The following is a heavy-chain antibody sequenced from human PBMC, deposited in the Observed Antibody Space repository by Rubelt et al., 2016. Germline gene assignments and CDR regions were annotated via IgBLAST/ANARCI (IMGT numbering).Heavy chain of an antibody. CDR1: GFTFSSYG. J-gene: IGHJ4*02. D-gene: IGHD5-18*01. CDR3: AKDSGFTSMVDDY. Sequence: VQLVESGGGLVQPGGSLRLSCAASGFTFSSYGMHWVRQAPGKGLEWVAFILYDGSDKYYADSVKGRFNISRDNSKNTLYLEMNSLRAEDTAVYYCAKDSGFTSMVDDYWGQGRLVTVSS. V-gene: IGHV3-30*02. CDR2: ILYDGSDK.